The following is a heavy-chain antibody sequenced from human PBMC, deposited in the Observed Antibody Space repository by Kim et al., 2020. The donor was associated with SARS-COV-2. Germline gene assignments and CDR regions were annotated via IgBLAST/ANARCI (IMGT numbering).Heavy chain of an antibody. V-gene: IGHV3-21*01. CDR1: GFTFATYS. CDR3: APGFCSTTSCPLGDWFDP. D-gene: IGHD2-2*01. J-gene: IGHJ5*02. Sequence: GGSLRLSCAASGFTFATYSMNWVRQAPGKGLEWVSSISGSHSYIDYAESVRGRFTVSRDNAENSLYLQMSSLRAEDTAVYYCAPGFCSTTSCPLGDWFDPWCQGTLVTVAA. CDR2: ISGSHSYI.